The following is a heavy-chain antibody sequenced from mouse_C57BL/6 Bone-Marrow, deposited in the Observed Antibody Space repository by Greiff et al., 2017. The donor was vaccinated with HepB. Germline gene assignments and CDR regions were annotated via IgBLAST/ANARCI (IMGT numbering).Heavy chain of an antibody. CDR3: TRDSRPADAMDY. CDR1: GFTFSSYA. CDR2: ISSGGDYI. Sequence: EVQLQESGAGLVKPGGSLKLSCAASGFTFSSYAMSWVRQTPEKRLEWVAYISSGGDYIYYADTVKGRFTISRDNARNTLYLQMSSLKSEDTAMYYCTRDSRPADAMDYWGQGTSVTVSS. V-gene: IGHV5-9-1*02. J-gene: IGHJ4*01.